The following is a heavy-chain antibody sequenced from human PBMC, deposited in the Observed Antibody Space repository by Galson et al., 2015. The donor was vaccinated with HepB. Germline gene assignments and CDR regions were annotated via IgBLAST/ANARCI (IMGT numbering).Heavy chain of an antibody. V-gene: IGHV1-2*06. CDR2: INPNSGGT. D-gene: IGHD3-22*01. CDR3: ARAMTYYYDNSGRPRIRFFDY. CDR1: GYTFTGYY. Sequence: SVKVSCKASGYTFTGYYIHWVRQAPGQGLEWMGRINPNSGGTKYAQKFQGRVTMTRDTSISTAYMELSRLRSDDTAVYYCARAMTYYYDNSGRPRIRFFDYWGQGTLVTVSS. J-gene: IGHJ4*02.